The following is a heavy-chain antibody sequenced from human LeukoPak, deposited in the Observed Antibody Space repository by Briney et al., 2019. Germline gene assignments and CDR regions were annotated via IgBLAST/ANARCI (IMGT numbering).Heavy chain of an antibody. CDR1: GSSFTNYW. CDR3: ARGMTSFDY. V-gene: IGHV5-51*01. Sequence: PGAPLQISCHGSGSSFTNYWIAWVRPPPGKGLEWMGIIYPGDSDTRYSPSFQGQVTISADKSFSTAYLQWSSLKASDTAIYYCARGMTSFDYWGQGTLVTVSS. J-gene: IGHJ4*02. D-gene: IGHD1-14*01. CDR2: IYPGDSDT.